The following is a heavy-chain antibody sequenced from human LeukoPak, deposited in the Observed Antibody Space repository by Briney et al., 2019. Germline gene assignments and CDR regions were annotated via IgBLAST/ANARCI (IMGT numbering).Heavy chain of an antibody. J-gene: IGHJ1*01. CDR3: ARGGGSSWTQRGYFQY. CDR2: MNPNSGNT. D-gene: IGHD6-13*01. V-gene: IGHV1-8*01. Sequence: ASVKVSCKASGYTFTSYDINWVRQAPGQGLEWMGWMNPNSGNTCYAQKFQGRVSMTRDTSTSTAYMDLSSLTSEDTAVYYCARGGGSSWTQRGYFQYWGQGTLVTVSS. CDR1: GYTFTSYD.